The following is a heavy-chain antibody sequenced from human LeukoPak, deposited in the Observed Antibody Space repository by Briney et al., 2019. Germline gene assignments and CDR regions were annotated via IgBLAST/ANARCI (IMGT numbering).Heavy chain of an antibody. J-gene: IGHJ5*02. CDR2: INPNSGGT. CDR3: ARDNSGDYLNWFDP. Sequence: GASVKVSCKASGYTFTGYYMHWVRQAPGQGLEWMGWINPNSGGTNYAQKFQGRVTMTRDTSISTAYMELSRLRFDDTAVYYCARDNSGDYLNWFDPWGQGTLVTVSS. V-gene: IGHV1-2*02. CDR1: GYTFTGYY. D-gene: IGHD4-17*01.